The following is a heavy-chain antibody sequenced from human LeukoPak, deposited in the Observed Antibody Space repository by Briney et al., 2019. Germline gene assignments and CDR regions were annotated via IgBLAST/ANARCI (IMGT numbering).Heavy chain of an antibody. J-gene: IGHJ6*03. V-gene: IGHV1-2*02. CDR3: ATGRGYSYGYEFEDFYYMDV. CDR1: GYTITGYY. CDR2: INPNSGGT. D-gene: IGHD5-18*01. Sequence: ASVKVSCKASGYTITGYYMHWVRQAPGQGLEWMGWINPNSGGTNYAQRFQGRVTMTRDTFITTAFMELSRLTSDDEAVYYCATGRGYSYGYEFEDFYYMDVWGKGTTVTVSS.